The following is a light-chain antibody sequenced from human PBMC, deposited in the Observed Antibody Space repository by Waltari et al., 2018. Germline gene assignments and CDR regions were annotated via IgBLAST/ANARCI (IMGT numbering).Light chain of an antibody. CDR1: DSDVGAYDF. Sequence: QSALTQPASVSGSPGQSITISCSGTDSDVGAYDFVSWYQQNPGKAPHLLIYEVSNRPSGISNRFSASKSGNTASLAISRLQAEDEAYYYCSSYTTSSAPGVFGTGTRVTVL. V-gene: IGLV2-14*01. CDR3: SSYTTSSAPGV. J-gene: IGLJ1*01. CDR2: EVS.